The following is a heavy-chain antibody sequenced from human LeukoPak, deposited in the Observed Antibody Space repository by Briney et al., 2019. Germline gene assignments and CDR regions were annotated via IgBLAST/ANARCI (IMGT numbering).Heavy chain of an antibody. CDR2: IYVSGTT. Sequence: SETLSLTCIVSGDSIGSGSYYWTWIRQPAGKGLEWIGRIYVSGTTNYNPSLKSRVTISVDTSKNQFSLKLSSVTAADTAVYSCARHPSPFAPLVHYYGSGNYDMDVWGKGTTVT. CDR3: ARHPSPFAPLVHYYGSGNYDMDV. J-gene: IGHJ6*03. V-gene: IGHV4-61*02. D-gene: IGHD3-10*01. CDR1: GDSIGSGSYY.